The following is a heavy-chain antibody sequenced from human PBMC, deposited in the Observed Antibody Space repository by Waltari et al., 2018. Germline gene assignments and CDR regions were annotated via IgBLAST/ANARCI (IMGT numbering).Heavy chain of an antibody. Sequence: QLQLQESRPGLVKPSETLSLTCTVSGGSISSSSYYWGWIRQPPGKGLEWSGSIYYSGSTYYNPSLKSRVTISVDTSKNQFSLKLSSVTAADTAVYYCASLYSGYALYYFDYWGQGTLVTVSS. D-gene: IGHD5-12*01. V-gene: IGHV4-39*07. CDR1: GGSISSSSYY. CDR2: IYYSGST. CDR3: ASLYSGYALYYFDY. J-gene: IGHJ4*02.